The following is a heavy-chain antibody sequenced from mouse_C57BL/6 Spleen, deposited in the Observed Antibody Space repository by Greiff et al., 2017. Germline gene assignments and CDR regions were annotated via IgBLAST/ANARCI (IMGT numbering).Heavy chain of an antibody. CDR2: IYPRSGNT. CDR3: AYYGSRETDWYFDV. CDR1: GYTFTSYG. V-gene: IGHV1-81*01. D-gene: IGHD1-1*01. Sequence: QVQLQQSGAELARPGASVKLSCKASGYTFTSYGISWVKQRTGQGLEWIGEIYPRSGNTYYNEKFKGKATLTADKSSSTAYMELRSLTSEDSAVXFCAYYGSRETDWYFDVWGTGTTVTVSS. J-gene: IGHJ1*03.